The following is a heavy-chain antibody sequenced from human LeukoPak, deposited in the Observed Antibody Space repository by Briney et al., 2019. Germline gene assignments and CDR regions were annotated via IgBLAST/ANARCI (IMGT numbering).Heavy chain of an antibody. Sequence: GGSLRLSCAASGFTVSSNYMSWIRQAPGKGLEWVSYISTSGSTIYYADSVKGRFTISRDNAKNSLYLQMNSLRAEDTAVYYCASRIAARPIDYWGQGTLVTVSS. V-gene: IGHV3-11*04. J-gene: IGHJ4*02. D-gene: IGHD6-6*01. CDR3: ASRIAARPIDY. CDR1: GFTVSSNY. CDR2: ISTSGSTI.